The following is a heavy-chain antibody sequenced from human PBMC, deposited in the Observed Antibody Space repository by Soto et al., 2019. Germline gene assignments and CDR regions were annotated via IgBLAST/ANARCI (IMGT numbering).Heavy chain of an antibody. J-gene: IGHJ6*03. CDR1: GFTFDDYA. D-gene: IGHD2-21*02. V-gene: IGHV3-9*01. CDR3: AKDRVTYYYYYYMDV. CDR2: ISWNSGSI. Sequence: GGSLRLSCAASGFTFDDYAMHWVRQAPGKGLEWVSGISWNSGSIGYADSVKGRFTISRDNAKNSLYLQMNSLRAEDTALYYCAKDRVTYYYYYYMDVWGKGTTVTVSS.